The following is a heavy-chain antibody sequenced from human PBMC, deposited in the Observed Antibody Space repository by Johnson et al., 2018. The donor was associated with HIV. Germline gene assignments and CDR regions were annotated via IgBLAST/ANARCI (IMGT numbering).Heavy chain of an antibody. J-gene: IGHJ3*02. V-gene: IGHV3-15*01. Sequence: MLLVESGGGLVKREGSLRLSCAPSGFIFSNAWMSWVRQAPGKGLEWVGRIKSKTDGGTTDYAAPVKGRFTISRDDSKNTLYLQMNSLKTEDTAVYYCTTAGGRDTIFGVANDAFDIWGQGTMVTVSS. CDR2: IKSKTDGGTT. CDR3: TTAGGRDTIFGVANDAFDI. D-gene: IGHD3-3*01. CDR1: GFIFSNAW.